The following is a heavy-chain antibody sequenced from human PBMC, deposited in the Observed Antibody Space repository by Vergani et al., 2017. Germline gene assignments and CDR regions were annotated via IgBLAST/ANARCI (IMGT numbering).Heavy chain of an antibody. CDR1: GFTFSSYA. CDR2: ISGSGGST. Sequence: EVQLLESGGGLVQPGGSLRLSCAASGFTFSSYAMSWVRQAPGKGLEWVSAISGSGGSTYYADSVKGRFTISRDNSKNTLYLQMNSLRAEDTAVYYCAKDQGKRIFGVDYPGPHFYGGQGTLVTGSS. D-gene: IGHD3-3*01. CDR3: AKDQGKRIFGVDYPGPHFY. J-gene: IGHJ4*02. V-gene: IGHV3-23*01.